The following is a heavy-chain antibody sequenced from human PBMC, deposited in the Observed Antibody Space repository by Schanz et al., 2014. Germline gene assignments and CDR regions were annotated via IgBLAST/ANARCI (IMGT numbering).Heavy chain of an antibody. Sequence: QVQLQESGPGLVKPSQTLSLTCIVSGGSISSGTYYWSWLRQPAGKGLEWIGRIYTSGSTNYNPSLKSRVPISLDTPKTQFSLKLSSVTAADTAVYYCAREPLSGYNWFDPWGQGSLVTVSS. CDR3: AREPLSGYNWFDP. CDR1: GGSISSGTYY. D-gene: IGHD6-25*01. CDR2: IYTSGST. V-gene: IGHV4-61*02. J-gene: IGHJ5*02.